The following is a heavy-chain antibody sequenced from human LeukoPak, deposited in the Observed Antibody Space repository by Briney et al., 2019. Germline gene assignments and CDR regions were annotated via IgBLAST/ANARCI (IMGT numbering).Heavy chain of an antibody. V-gene: IGHV1-2*06. D-gene: IGHD3-9*01. CDR3: ARAHYDILTGYYPNYFHY. J-gene: IGHJ4*02. Sequence: GASVKLSCKASGYTFTGYYMHWVRQAPGQGLECMGRINPKSGGTDYAQKFQGRVTMTRDTSISTAYMELSRLRSDDTAVYYCARAHYDILTGYYPNYFHYWGQGTLVTVSS. CDR1: GYTFTGYY. CDR2: INPKSGGT.